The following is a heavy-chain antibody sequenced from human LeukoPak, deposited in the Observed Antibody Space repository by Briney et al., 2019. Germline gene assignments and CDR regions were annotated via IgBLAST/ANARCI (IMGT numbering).Heavy chain of an antibody. CDR3: TSVSAGLIEY. V-gene: IGHV3-72*01. Sequence: GGSLRLSCGASGFTFSEHYMDWVRQAPGKGLEWVGRIRNKAKSYTTDYAASVKGRFTISRDDSKNLLYLQMNSLQSDDTAVYFCTSVSAGLIEYWGQGALVTVSS. CDR1: GFTFSEHY. J-gene: IGHJ4*02. CDR2: IRNKAKSYTT. D-gene: IGHD3-16*02.